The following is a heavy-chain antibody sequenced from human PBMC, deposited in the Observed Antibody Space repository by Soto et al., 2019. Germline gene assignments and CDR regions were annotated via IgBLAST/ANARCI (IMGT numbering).Heavy chain of an antibody. V-gene: IGHV1-2*02. CDR3: ARDGHRSGDY. J-gene: IGHJ4*02. Sequence: QVQLVQSGAEVKQPGASVKVSCKASGYTFTAYYIHWVRQAPGQGLEWVGWINPNTGDTNSAQRFQGRVTLTRDTSINTAYMELNGLRPDDTAVYYCARDGHRSGDYWGQGALVTVSS. CDR2: INPNTGDT. CDR1: GYTFTAYY. D-gene: IGHD1-26*01.